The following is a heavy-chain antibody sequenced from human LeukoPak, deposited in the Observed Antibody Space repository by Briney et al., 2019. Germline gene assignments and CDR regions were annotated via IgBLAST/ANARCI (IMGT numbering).Heavy chain of an antibody. D-gene: IGHD3-10*01. CDR3: AKDDAWLRFGE. V-gene: IGHV3-23*01. CDR2: ISPSGDIT. J-gene: IGHJ4*02. CDR1: GFTFSNHG. Sequence: GGSLRLSCAASGFTFSNHGMNWVRQAPGKGLEWVSGISPSGDITYYADSVKGRFTISRDNSKYTLYLEVISLTTEDTAVYYCAKDDAWLRFGEWSQGTLVTVSS.